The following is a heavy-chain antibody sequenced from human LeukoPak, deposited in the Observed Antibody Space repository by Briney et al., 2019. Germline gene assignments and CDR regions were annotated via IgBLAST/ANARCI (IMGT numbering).Heavy chain of an antibody. J-gene: IGHJ4*02. CDR2: IYHSGIT. D-gene: IGHD5-12*01. CDR3: ARAYSGYDPANDY. Sequence: PSETLSLTCTVSGYSISSGYYWGWIRPPPGKGLEWIGSIYHSGITYYNPSLKSRVTISVDTSKNHFSLKLSSVTAADPAVYYCARAYSGYDPANDYWGQGTLVTVSS. V-gene: IGHV4-38-2*02. CDR1: GYSISSGYY.